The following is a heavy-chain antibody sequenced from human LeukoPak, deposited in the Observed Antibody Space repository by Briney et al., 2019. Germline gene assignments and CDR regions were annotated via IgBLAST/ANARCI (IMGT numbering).Heavy chain of an antibody. J-gene: IGHJ4*02. CDR3: ARIKDNYYDSSGYWPVFDY. V-gene: IGHV1-2*02. CDR1: GYTFTGYS. CDR2: IHPNSGRT. Sequence: ASVKVSCKASGYTFTGYSMHWVRQAPGQGLEWVGSIHPNSGRTTYAQKFEGRVTMRRDTPTRPAYMELRRLRSDNTAVYYCARIKDNYYDSSGYWPVFDYWGQGTLVTVSS. D-gene: IGHD3-22*01.